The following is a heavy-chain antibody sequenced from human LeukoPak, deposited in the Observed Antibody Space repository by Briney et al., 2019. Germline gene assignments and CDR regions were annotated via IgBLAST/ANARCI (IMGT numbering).Heavy chain of an antibody. CDR2: INSSGGST. CDR3: ARDARGAGTYYYDSSGYYPY. J-gene: IGHJ4*02. V-gene: IGHV1-46*01. Sequence: ASVKVSCKASGYTFTSYYMHWVRQAPGQGLEWMGIINSSGGSTSYAQKFQGRVTMTRDTSTSTVYMELSSLRSEDTAVYYCARDARGAGTYYYDSSGYYPYWGQGTLVTVSS. CDR1: GYTFTSYY. D-gene: IGHD3-22*01.